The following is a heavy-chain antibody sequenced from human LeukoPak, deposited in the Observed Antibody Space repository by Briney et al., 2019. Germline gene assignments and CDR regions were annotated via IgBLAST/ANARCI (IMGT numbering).Heavy chain of an antibody. CDR1: GYTFTSYG. Sequence: ASVKVSCKASGYTFTSYGISWVRQATGQGLEWMGWMNPNSGNTGYAQKFQGRVTMTRNTSISTAYMELSSLRSEDTAVYYCARGGYYDSSGHFDYWGREPWSPSPQ. CDR2: MNPNSGNT. D-gene: IGHD3-22*01. CDR3: ARGGYYDSSGHFDY. J-gene: IGHJ4*02. V-gene: IGHV1-8*02.